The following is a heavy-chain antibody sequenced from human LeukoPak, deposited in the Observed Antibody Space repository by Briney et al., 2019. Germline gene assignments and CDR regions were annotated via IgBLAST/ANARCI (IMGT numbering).Heavy chain of an antibody. D-gene: IGHD3-3*01. CDR2: ISYDGSNK. Sequence: GGSLRLSCAASGFTFSSYGMHWVRQAPGRGLEWVAVISYDGSNKYYADSVKGRLTISRDNSKNTLYLQMNSLRAEDTAVYYCAKDRRFFSYYYGMDVWGQGTTVTVSS. CDR1: GFTFSSYG. J-gene: IGHJ6*02. CDR3: AKDRRFFSYYYGMDV. V-gene: IGHV3-30*18.